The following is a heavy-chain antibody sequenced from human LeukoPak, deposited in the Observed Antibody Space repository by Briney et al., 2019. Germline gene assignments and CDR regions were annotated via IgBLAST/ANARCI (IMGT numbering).Heavy chain of an antibody. J-gene: IGHJ4*02. Sequence: SETLPLTCAVYGGSFSGYYWSWIRQPPGKGLEWIGEINHSGSTNYNPSLKSRVTISVDTSKNQFSLKLSSVTAADTAVYYCARGITMVRGVTYFFDYWGQGTLVTVSS. CDR1: GGSFSGYY. V-gene: IGHV4-34*01. D-gene: IGHD3-10*01. CDR2: INHSGST. CDR3: ARGITMVRGVTYFFDY.